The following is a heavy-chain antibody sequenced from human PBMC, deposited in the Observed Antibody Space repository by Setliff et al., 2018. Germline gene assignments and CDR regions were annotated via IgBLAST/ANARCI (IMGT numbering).Heavy chain of an antibody. Sequence: PSETLSLTCTVSGGSISSHYWSWIRQPPGKGLEWIGGIYYSGSTNYNPSLKSRVTISVDTSKNQFSLKLSSVTAADTAVYYCARERSTSDYGDYEGLFDPWGQGTLVTVSS. CDR1: GGSISSHY. CDR3: ARERSTSDYGDYEGLFDP. V-gene: IGHV4-59*11. D-gene: IGHD4-17*01. CDR2: IYYSGST. J-gene: IGHJ5*02.